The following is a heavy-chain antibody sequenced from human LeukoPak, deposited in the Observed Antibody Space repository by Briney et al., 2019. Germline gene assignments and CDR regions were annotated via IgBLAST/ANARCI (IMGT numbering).Heavy chain of an antibody. J-gene: IGHJ4*02. Sequence: ASVKVSCKASGYTFTDYYIHWVRQAPGQGLEWMGWINPNSGGTNYAQKFQGRVTMTRDTSISTAYMELSRLRSDDTAVYYCAGVRYSSGWYDYWGQGTLVTVSS. CDR1: GYTFTDYY. D-gene: IGHD6-19*01. CDR3: AGVRYSSGWYDY. CDR2: INPNSGGT. V-gene: IGHV1-2*02.